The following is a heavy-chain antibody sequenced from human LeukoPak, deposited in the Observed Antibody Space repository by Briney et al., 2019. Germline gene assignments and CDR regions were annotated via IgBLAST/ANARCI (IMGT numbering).Heavy chain of an antibody. D-gene: IGHD1-26*01. J-gene: IGHJ4*02. V-gene: IGHV1-18*01. CDR3: ARTWSYYTGNDY. CDR1: GYTFTSYG. Sequence: GSVKVSCKASGYTFTSYGISWVRQAPGQGLEWMGSISAYNGNTDYAQKLQGRVTMTTDTSTSTAYMELRSLRSDDTAVYYCARTWSYYTGNDYWGQGTLVTVSS. CDR2: ISAYNGNT.